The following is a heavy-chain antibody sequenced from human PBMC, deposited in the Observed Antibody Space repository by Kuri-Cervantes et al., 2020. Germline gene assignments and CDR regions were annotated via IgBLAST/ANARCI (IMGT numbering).Heavy chain of an antibody. V-gene: IGHV3-30-3*01. D-gene: IGHD5-12*01. J-gene: IGHJ4*02. CDR2: ISYDGSNK. CDR1: GFTFSSYA. CDR3: ARENIVVPNGVYFDY. Sequence: LSLSCVASGFTFSSYAMHWVRQAPGKGLEWVAVISYDGSNKYYADSVKGRFTISRDNSKNTLYLQMNSLRAEDTAVYYCARENIVVPNGVYFDYWGQGTLVTVSS.